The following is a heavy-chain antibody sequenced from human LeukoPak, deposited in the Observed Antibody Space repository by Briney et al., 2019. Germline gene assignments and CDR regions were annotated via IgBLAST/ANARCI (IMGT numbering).Heavy chain of an antibody. J-gene: IGHJ5*02. V-gene: IGHV3-23*01. D-gene: IGHD3-10*01. CDR3: ANYVAVEFGELLYSEGSWFDP. Sequence: GGSLRLSCAASGFTFSSYAMSWVRQAPGKGLEWVSAISGSGGSTYYADSVKGRFTISRDNSKNTLYLQMNSLRAEDTAVYYCANYVAVEFGELLYSEGSWFDPWGQGTLVTVSS. CDR2: ISGSGGST. CDR1: GFTFSSYA.